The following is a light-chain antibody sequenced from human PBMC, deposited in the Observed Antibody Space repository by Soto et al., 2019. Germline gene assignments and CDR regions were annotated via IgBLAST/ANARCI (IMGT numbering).Light chain of an antibody. CDR2: GAS. CDR1: QSVSRNY. V-gene: IGKV3-20*01. J-gene: IGKJ2*01. CDR3: QQYAYSPRT. Sequence: EIVLTQSPGTLSLSPGERATLSCRASQSVSRNYLAWYQQKPGQAPRLLIYGASSRATGIPDRFSGSGSGIDFTLTISRLELEDFAVYYCQQYAYSPRTFGRGTKLESK.